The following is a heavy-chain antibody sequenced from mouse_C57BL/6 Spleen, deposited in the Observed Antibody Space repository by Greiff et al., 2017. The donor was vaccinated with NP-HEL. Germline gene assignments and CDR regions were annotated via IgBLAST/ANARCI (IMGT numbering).Heavy chain of an antibody. CDR3: ARLVGRGGYYFDY. CDR2: ISYDGSN. V-gene: IGHV3-6*01. Sequence: EVQLVESGPGLVKPSQSLSLTCSVTGYSITSGYYWNWIRQFPGNKLEWMGYISYDGSNNYNPSLKNRISITRDTSKNQFFLKLNSVTTEDTATYYCARLVGRGGYYFDYWGQGTTLTVSS. D-gene: IGHD1-1*02. CDR1: GYSITSGYY. J-gene: IGHJ2*01.